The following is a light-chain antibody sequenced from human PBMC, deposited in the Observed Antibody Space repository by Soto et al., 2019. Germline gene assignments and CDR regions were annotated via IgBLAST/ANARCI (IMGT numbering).Light chain of an antibody. CDR3: CSYAGRSTFEV. CDR2: EGS. J-gene: IGLJ3*02. Sequence: QSVLTQPASVSGSPGQSITISCTGTSSDVATFNLVSWYQQYPGKAPKLMIYEGSKRPSGVSNRFSGSRSGNTASLTISGLQAEDEADYYCCSYAGRSTFEVFGGGTKLTVL. CDR1: SSDVATFNL. V-gene: IGLV2-23*03.